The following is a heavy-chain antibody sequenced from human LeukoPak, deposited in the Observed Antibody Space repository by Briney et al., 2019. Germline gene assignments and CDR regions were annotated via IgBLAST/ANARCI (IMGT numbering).Heavy chain of an antibody. J-gene: IGHJ4*02. CDR2: ISYDGSNK. Sequence: GGSLRLSCAASGFTFSSYAMHWVRQAPGRGLEWVAVISYDGSNKYYADSVKGRFTISRDNSKNTLYLEVISLTAEDTAVYYCAKDDAWLRFGEWSQGTLVTVSS. CDR3: AKDDAWLRFGE. V-gene: IGHV3-30*04. D-gene: IGHD3-10*01. CDR1: GFTFSSYA.